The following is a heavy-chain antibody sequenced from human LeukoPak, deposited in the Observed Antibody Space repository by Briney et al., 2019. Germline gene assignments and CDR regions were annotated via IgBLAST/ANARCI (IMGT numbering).Heavy chain of an antibody. J-gene: IGHJ4*02. CDR3: AKDDAWLRFGE. Sequence: GGSLRLSCVASGFTFSHSAMNWVRQAPGKGLEWVSYISSSSSTIYYADSVKGRFTISRDNSRNTLYLEVISLTAEDTAVYYCAKDDAWLRFGEWSQGTLVTVSS. CDR1: GFTFSHSA. D-gene: IGHD3-10*01. V-gene: IGHV3-48*01. CDR2: ISSSSSTI.